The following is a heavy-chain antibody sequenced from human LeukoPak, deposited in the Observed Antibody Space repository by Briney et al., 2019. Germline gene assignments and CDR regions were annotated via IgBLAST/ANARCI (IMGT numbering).Heavy chain of an antibody. J-gene: IGHJ5*02. CDR1: GGSISSYY. V-gene: IGHV4-59*01. CDR2: IYYSGST. D-gene: IGHD3-10*01. Sequence: PSETLSLTCTVSGGSISSYYWSWIRQPPRKGLEWIGYIYYSGSTNYNPSLKSRVTISVDTSKNQFSLKLSSVTAADTAVYYCARGRKMVRGVTPINWFDPWGQGTLVTVSS. CDR3: ARGRKMVRGVTPINWFDP.